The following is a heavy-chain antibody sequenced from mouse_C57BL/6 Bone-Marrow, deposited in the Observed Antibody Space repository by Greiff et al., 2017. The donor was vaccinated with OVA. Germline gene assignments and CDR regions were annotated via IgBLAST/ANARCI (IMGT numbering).Heavy chain of an antibody. CDR2: IDPENGDT. CDR3: TTSIYYYGSRDWYFDV. J-gene: IGHJ1*03. CDR1: GFNIKDDY. Sequence: DVHLVESGAELVRPGASVKLSCTASGFNIKDDYMHWVKQRPEQGLEWIGWIDPENGDTEYASKFQGKATITADTSSNTAYLQLSSLTSEDTAVYYCTTSIYYYGSRDWYFDVWGTGTTVTVSS. D-gene: IGHD1-1*01. V-gene: IGHV14-4*01.